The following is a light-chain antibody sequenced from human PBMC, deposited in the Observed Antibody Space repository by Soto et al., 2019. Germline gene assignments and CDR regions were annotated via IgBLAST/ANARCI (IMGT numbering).Light chain of an antibody. J-gene: IGLJ3*02. CDR3: TSYTTSSTHWV. V-gene: IGLV2-14*01. CDR1: SSDVGGYNY. CDR2: EVS. Sequence: QSALTQPASASGSPGQSITISCTGTSSDVGGYNYVSWYQQHPGKAPKLMIYEVSHRPSGVSNRFSGSKSGNTASLTISGLQAEDEADYYCTSYTTSSTHWVFGGGTKVTVL.